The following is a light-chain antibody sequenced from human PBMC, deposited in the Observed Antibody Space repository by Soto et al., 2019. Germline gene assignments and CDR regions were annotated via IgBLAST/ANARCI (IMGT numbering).Light chain of an antibody. Sequence: RLTQSPSSLSASVGDTVTISCRASQDISTYLAWYQHKPGKAPTLLIFGASSLHNGVPPRFAGSGSGSEFTLTINRLQPDDFATYYCQQASTFPFTFGGGTEVQIK. J-gene: IGKJ4*01. CDR2: GAS. CDR1: QDISTY. V-gene: IGKV1-12*01. CDR3: QQASTFPFT.